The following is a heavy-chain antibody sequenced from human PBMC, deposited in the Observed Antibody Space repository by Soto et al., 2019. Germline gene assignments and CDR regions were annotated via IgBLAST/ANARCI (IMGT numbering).Heavy chain of an antibody. J-gene: IGHJ4*02. Sequence: PGESLKISCKGSGYSFTSYWIGWVRQMPGKGLEWMGIIYPGDSDTRYSPSFQGQVTISADKSISTAYLQWSSLKASDTAMYYCARQKNSSPYYYDSSGYHFDYWGQGTLVTVSS. CDR3: ARQKNSSPYYYDSSGYHFDY. D-gene: IGHD3-22*01. CDR1: GYSFTSYW. V-gene: IGHV5-51*01. CDR2: IYPGDSDT.